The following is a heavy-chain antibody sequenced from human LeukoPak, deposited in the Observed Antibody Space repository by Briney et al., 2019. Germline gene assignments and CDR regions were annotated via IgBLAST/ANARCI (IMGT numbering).Heavy chain of an antibody. CDR3: ARQRADYFYHYMDV. Sequence: SETLSLTCTVSGGSIDNSSYYWDWIRQPPGKGLEWLGNIYYSGTTFYTSSLKSRVTISTDMSKNQFSLRLTSVTAADTAVYYCARQRADYFYHYMDVWGKGTTVIVSS. CDR2: IYYSGTT. V-gene: IGHV4-39*01. J-gene: IGHJ6*03. CDR1: GGSIDNSSYY.